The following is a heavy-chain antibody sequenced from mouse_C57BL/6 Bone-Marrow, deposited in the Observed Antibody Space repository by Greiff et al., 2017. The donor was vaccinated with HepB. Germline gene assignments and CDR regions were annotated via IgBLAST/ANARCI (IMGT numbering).Heavy chain of an antibody. J-gene: IGHJ3*01. CDR3: ARDYDYDYDGPVAY. Sequence: EVQRVESGPGLVKPSQSLSLTCSVTGYSITSGYYWNWIRQFPGNKLEWMGYISYDGSNNYNPSLKNRISITRDTSKNQFFLKLNSVTTEDTATYYCARDYDYDYDGPVAYWGQGTLVTVSA. V-gene: IGHV3-6*01. CDR1: GYSITSGYY. D-gene: IGHD2-4*01. CDR2: ISYDGSN.